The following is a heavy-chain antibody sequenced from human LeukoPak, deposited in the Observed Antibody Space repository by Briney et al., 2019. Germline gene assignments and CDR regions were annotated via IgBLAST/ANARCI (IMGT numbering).Heavy chain of an antibody. CDR1: GYTLTELS. J-gene: IGHJ6*02. CDR2: FDPEDGET. CDR3: EKPAKKYYYYGMDV. V-gene: IGHV1-24*01. Sequence: GASVKVSCKVSGYTLTELSMHWVRQAPGKGLEWMGGFDPEDGETIYAEKLQGRVTITENTSKDTAYIELSSLRSEDTAVYYGEKPAKKYYYYGMDVWGQGTTVTVSS.